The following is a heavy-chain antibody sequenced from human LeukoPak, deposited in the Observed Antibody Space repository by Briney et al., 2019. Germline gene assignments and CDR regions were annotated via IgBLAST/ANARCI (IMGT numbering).Heavy chain of an antibody. J-gene: IGHJ6*03. D-gene: IGHD3-22*01. CDR2: INPKSGGT. CDR1: GYSFTGHY. Sequence: EASVKVSCKASGYSFTGHYMHWVRQAPGQGLEWMGWINPKSGGTNYAQKFQGRVTMTRDTSISTAYMDMSSLRSEDTAVYYCATSSAYYYDSSGYYHLKYYYMDVWGKGTTVTVSS. V-gene: IGHV1-2*02. CDR3: ATSSAYYYDSSGYYHLKYYYMDV.